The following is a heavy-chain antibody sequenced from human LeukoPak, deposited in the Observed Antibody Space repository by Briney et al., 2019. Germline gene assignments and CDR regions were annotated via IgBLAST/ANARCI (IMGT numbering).Heavy chain of an antibody. CDR2: ISGSGGST. V-gene: IGHV3-23*01. D-gene: IGHD3-10*01. J-gene: IGHJ4*02. Sequence: GGSLRLSCAASGFTFSSYAMSWVRQAPGKGLEWVSAISGSGGSTYYADSVKGRFTISRDNSKNTLYLQMNSLRAEETAVYYCASKWFGELLSDYWGQGTLVTVSS. CDR1: GFTFSSYA. CDR3: ASKWFGELLSDY.